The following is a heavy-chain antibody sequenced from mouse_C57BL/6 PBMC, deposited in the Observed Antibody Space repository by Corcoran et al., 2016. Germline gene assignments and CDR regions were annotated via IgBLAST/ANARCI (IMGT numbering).Heavy chain of an antibody. V-gene: IGHV1-80*01. CDR2: IYPGDGDT. CDR1: GYAFSSYW. Sequence: QVHLQQSGAELVKPGASVKISCKASGYAFSSYWMNWVKQRPGKGLEWIGQIYPGDGDTNYNGKFKGKATLTADKSSSTAYMQLSSLTSEDSAVYFCARSEDYDEFAYWGQGTLVTVSA. CDR3: ARSEDYDEFAY. D-gene: IGHD2-4*01. J-gene: IGHJ3*01.